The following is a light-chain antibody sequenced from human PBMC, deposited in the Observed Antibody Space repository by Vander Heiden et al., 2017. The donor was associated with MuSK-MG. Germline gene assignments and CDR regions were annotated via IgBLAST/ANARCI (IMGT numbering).Light chain of an antibody. CDR2: AAS. V-gene: IGKV1-39*01. CDR1: QSISSY. Sequence: DIQMTQSPSSLSASVGDRVTITCRASQSISSYLNWYQQKPGKAPKLLIYAASSLQSGVPSRFSGSGSGTDFTLTISRLQPEDFATYYCQQSYSTLTFGGGTKVXIK. CDR3: QQSYSTLT. J-gene: IGKJ4*01.